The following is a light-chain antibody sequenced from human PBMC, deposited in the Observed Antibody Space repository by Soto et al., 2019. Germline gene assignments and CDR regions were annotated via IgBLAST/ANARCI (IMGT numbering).Light chain of an antibody. CDR1: SSDVGGYNY. J-gene: IGLJ1*01. V-gene: IGLV2-14*01. CDR2: EVS. CDR3: QSYDSSLSGPGYV. Sequence: QSVLTQPASVSGSPGQSITISCTGTSSDVGGYNYVSWYQQHPGRAPKLMIYEVSNRPSGVSNRFSGSKSGNTASLTITGLQAEDEADYYCQSYDSSLSGPGYVFGTGTKVTVL.